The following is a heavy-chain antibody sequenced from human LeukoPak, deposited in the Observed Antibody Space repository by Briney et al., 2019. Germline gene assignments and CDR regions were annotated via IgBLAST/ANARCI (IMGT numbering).Heavy chain of an antibody. CDR3: ARGQELPGEYYFDY. D-gene: IGHD1-26*01. V-gene: IGHV1-18*01. CDR2: MSAYNGKT. J-gene: IGHJ4*02. CDR1: GYSFTSYG. Sequence: ASVKVSCKASGYSFTSYGFNWVRQAPGQGVEGMGWMSAYNGKTNYAHSLQGRVTITADESTSTAYMELSSLRSEDTAVYYCARGQELPGEYYFDYWGQGTLVTVSS.